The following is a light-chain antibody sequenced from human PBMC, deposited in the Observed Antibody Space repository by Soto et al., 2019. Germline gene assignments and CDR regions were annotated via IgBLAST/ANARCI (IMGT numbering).Light chain of an antibody. CDR1: QSISSY. Sequence: DIQMTPSPSSLSASVGDRVTITCRASQSISSYLNWYQQKQGKAPKLLIYAASSLQSGVPSRFSGSGSGTYFTLTIGSLQPEDFANDYCQQSYSTPWTFGQRTKVDIK. CDR2: AAS. V-gene: IGKV1-39*01. J-gene: IGKJ1*01. CDR3: QQSYSTPWT.